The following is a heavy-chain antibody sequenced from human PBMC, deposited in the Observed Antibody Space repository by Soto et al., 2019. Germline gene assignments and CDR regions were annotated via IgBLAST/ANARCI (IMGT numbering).Heavy chain of an antibody. CDR1: GFSVSDNY. V-gene: IGHV3-53*04. J-gene: IGHJ6*02. Sequence: GGSLRLSCAASGFSVSDNYMSWVRQAPGKGLEWVSVIYSGGSTYYADSVKGRFTISRHISKNTVYLQMNTLRVGDTAVYYCAKDSSSSEGDYYYYGMDVWGQGTTVTVSS. CDR3: AKDSSSSEGDYYYYGMDV. D-gene: IGHD6-6*01. CDR2: IYSGGST.